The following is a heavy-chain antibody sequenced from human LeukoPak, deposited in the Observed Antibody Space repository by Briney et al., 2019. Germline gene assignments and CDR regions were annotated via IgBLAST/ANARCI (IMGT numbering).Heavy chain of an antibody. J-gene: IGHJ5*02. V-gene: IGHV1-69*05. D-gene: IGHD1-26*01. CDR3: ASSGSREYNWFDP. CDR1: GGTFSSYA. Sequence: ASVKVSCKASGGTFSSYAISWVRQAPGQGLEWMGGIIPIFGTANYAQKFQGRVTITTDESTSTAHMELSSLRSEDTAVYYCASSGSREYNWFDPWGQGTLVTVSS. CDR2: IIPIFGTA.